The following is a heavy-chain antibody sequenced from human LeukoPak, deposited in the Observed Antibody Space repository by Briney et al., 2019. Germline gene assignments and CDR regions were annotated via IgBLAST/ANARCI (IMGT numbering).Heavy chain of an antibody. CDR3: ARDRSDYDSDWFDP. Sequence: SVKVSCNASGGTFSSYAISWVRQAPGQGLEWMGRIIPIFGTANYAQKFQGRVTITADKSTSTAYMELSSLRSEDTAVYYCARDRSDYDSDWFDPWGQGTLVTVSS. J-gene: IGHJ5*02. V-gene: IGHV1-69*06. D-gene: IGHD3-3*01. CDR1: GGTFSSYA. CDR2: IIPIFGTA.